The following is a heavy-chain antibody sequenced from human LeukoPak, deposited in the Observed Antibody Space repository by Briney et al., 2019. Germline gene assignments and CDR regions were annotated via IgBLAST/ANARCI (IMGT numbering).Heavy chain of an antibody. V-gene: IGHV4-4*02. Sequence: SETLSLTCTVSGVSITSSTWWNWVRQPPGKGLEWIGEISHSGSANYNPSLRSRVTISVDKSNNQFSLKLSSVTAADTAVYYCARVELTRWLQDAFDIWGQGTMVTVSS. D-gene: IGHD4-17*01. CDR1: GVSITSSTW. CDR2: ISHSGSA. J-gene: IGHJ3*02. CDR3: ARVELTRWLQDAFDI.